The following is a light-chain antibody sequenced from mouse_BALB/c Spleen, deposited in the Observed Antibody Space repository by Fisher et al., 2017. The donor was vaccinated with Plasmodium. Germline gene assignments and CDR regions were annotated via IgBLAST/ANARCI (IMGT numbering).Light chain of an antibody. CDR1: QFISNN. CDR3: QQSNSWLLT. Sequence: DIVLTQSPATLSVTPGDSVSLSCRASQFISNNLHWYQQKSLESPRLLIKYASQSISGIPSRFSGSGSVTDFTLNINSVETEDFGMYFCQQSNSWLLTFGAGTKLELK. V-gene: IGKV5-43*01. J-gene: IGKJ5*01. CDR2: YAS.